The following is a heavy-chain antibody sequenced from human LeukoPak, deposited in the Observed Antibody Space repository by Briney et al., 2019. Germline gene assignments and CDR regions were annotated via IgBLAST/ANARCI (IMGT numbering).Heavy chain of an antibody. CDR3: ARDLWGTSGYRFDY. CDR2: ISSTSGTI. CDR1: GFTFSSYG. D-gene: IGHD3-22*01. Sequence: GGSLRLSCAASGFTFSSYGMNWVRQAPGQGLEWVSYISSTSGTIFYADSVEGRFTISRDNAKTSLYLQMDSLRDEDTAVYYCARDLWGTSGYRFDYWGQGTLVTVSS. J-gene: IGHJ4*02. V-gene: IGHV3-48*02.